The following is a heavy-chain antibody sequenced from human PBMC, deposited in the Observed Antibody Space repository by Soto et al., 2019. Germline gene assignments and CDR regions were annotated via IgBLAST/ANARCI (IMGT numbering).Heavy chain of an antibody. D-gene: IGHD3-9*01. CDR2: INHSGST. J-gene: IGHJ5*02. V-gene: IGHV4-34*01. CDR1: GGSFSGYY. Sequence: SETLSLTCAVYGGSFSGYYWSWIRQPPGKGLEWIGEINHSGSTNYNPSLKSRVTISVDTSKNQFSLKLSSVTAADTAVYYCARAGEYYDILTGYYNGWFDPWGQGTLVTVSS. CDR3: ARAGEYYDILTGYYNGWFDP.